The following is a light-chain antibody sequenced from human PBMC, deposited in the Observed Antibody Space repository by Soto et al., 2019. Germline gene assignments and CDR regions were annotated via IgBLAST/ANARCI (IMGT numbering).Light chain of an antibody. CDR2: EVS. CDR3: ASHTTTNTRV. Sequence: QSALTRPASVSGSPGQSIAISCTGTSSDVGAYDYVSWYQQHPDRAPRLVIYEVSNRPSGVSNRFSGSKSVNTATLTISGLQAEDEADYYCASHTTTNTRVFGTGTRSPS. CDR1: SSDVGAYDY. J-gene: IGLJ1*01. V-gene: IGLV2-14*03.